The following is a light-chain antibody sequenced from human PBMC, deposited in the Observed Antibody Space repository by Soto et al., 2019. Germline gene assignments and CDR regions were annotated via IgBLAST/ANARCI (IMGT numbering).Light chain of an antibody. V-gene: IGKV3-15*01. CDR2: GAS. J-gene: IGKJ1*01. Sequence: VMPPSPAPLCVSPGDRVTLSCRASQTVHTNLAWFQQKPGQAPKLLIYGASTRDTGVPARFTGSGSGTEFTLTISSRQSDHFAVYFCPQYNNWSPWTLRPGSKVDIK. CDR1: QTVHTN. CDR3: PQYNNWSPWT.